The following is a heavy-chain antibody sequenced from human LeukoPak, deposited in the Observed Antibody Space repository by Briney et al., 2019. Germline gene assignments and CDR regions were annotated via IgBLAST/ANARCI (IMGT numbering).Heavy chain of an antibody. CDR2: INPSGGST. V-gene: IGHV1-46*01. D-gene: IGHD4-23*01. Sequence: ASMKVPCKASGYTFTSYYMHWVRQAPGQGLEWMGIINPSGGSTSYAQKFQGRVTMTRDTSISTAYMELSRLRSDDTAVYYCARGSSVGNSVDYWGQGTLVTVSS. CDR3: ARGSSVGNSVDY. CDR1: GYTFTSYY. J-gene: IGHJ4*02.